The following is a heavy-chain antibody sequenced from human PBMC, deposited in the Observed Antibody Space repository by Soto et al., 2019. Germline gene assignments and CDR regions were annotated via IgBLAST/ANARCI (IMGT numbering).Heavy chain of an antibody. CDR3: AHRTMAAFGWFDP. D-gene: IGHD3-10*01. CDR1: GFSLTSAGMG. CDR2: IYWDDDK. J-gene: IGHJ5*02. V-gene: IGHV2-5*02. Sequence: QITLKESGPTLVKPTQTLTLTCTFSGFSLTSAGMGVAWVRQPPGKTLEWLALIYWDDDKRYSPSLKSRLTTPKDISRNQVVLTMTNMDPVDTATYYCAHRTMAAFGWFDPWGQGTLVTVSS.